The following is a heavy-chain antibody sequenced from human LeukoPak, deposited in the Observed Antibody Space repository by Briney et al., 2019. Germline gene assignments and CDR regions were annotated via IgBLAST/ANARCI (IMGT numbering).Heavy chain of an antibody. CDR1: GGSISSGSYY. D-gene: IGHD6-19*01. Sequence: SETLSLTCTVSGGSISSGSYYWSWIRQPAGKGLEWIGRINPSGTTNYSPSLKSRVTISVDTSKNQFSLKLSSVTAADTAVYYCARGVAGTGIDYWGQGTLVTVSS. CDR3: ARGVAGTGIDY. CDR2: INPSGTT. J-gene: IGHJ4*02. V-gene: IGHV4-61*02.